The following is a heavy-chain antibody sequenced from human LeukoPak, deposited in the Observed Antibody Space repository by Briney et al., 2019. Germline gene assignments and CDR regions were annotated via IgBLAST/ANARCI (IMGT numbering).Heavy chain of an antibody. D-gene: IGHD2-8*01. CDR1: GGSISSASYY. Sequence: SETLSLTCTVSGGSISSASYYWSWIRQPAGKGLEWIGRIYTSGNTNYNPSLKSRVTISLDTSKNQFSLKLSSVTAADTSVYYCARDRLGYCTNGVCYGDWFDPWGQGTLVTVSS. CDR2: IYTSGNT. V-gene: IGHV4-61*02. J-gene: IGHJ5*02. CDR3: ARDRLGYCTNGVCYGDWFDP.